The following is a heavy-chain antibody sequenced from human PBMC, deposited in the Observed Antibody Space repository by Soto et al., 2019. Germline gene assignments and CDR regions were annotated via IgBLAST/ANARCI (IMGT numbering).Heavy chain of an antibody. CDR1: GFTFSSYG. CDR2: ICDGGSNK. D-gene: IGHD1-1*01. CDR3: ARLSFNWNDWFDP. Sequence: GGSLRLSCAASGFTFSSYGMHWVRQAPGKGLEWVSVICDGGSNKYYTDSVKGRFTISVDTSKNQFSLKLSSVTAADTAVYYCARLSFNWNDWFDPWGQGTLVTVSS. V-gene: IGHV3-33*01. J-gene: IGHJ5*02.